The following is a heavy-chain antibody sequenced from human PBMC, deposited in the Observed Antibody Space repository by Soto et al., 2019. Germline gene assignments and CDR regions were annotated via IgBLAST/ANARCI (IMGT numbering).Heavy chain of an antibody. CDR3: ATQITIFGVVTGDAFDI. J-gene: IGHJ3*02. D-gene: IGHD3-3*01. V-gene: IGHV5-51*01. CDR2: IYPGDSDT. Sequence: KVSCKGSGYSFTSYWIGWVRQMPGKGLEWMGIIYPGDSDTRYSPSFQGQVTISADKSISTAYLQWSSLKASDTAMYYCATQITIFGVVTGDAFDIWGQGTMVTVSS. CDR1: GYSFTSYW.